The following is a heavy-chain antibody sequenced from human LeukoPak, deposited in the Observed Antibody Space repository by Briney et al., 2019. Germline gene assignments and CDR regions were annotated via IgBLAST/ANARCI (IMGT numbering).Heavy chain of an antibody. V-gene: IGHV1-3*01. Sequence: ASVKVSCKASGYTVTSYPMHWVRQAPGRRLEWMGWINAGNGNTKYSQKFQGRVTITRDTSASTAYMELSSLRSEDTAVYYCARVRGSYFLDYWGQGTLVTVSS. J-gene: IGHJ4*02. D-gene: IGHD1-26*01. CDR2: INAGNGNT. CDR3: ARVRGSYFLDY. CDR1: GYTVTSYP.